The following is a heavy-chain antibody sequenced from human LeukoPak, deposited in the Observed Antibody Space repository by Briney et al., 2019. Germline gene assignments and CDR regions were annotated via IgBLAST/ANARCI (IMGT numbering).Heavy chain of an antibody. CDR1: GGSISSGDYY. D-gene: IGHD3-16*01. CDR3: ARVPVTSTFGEKPFDI. CDR2: IYYSGST. J-gene: IGHJ3*02. V-gene: IGHV4-30-4*02. Sequence: SETLSLTCTVSGGSISSGDYYWSWIRQPPGKGLEWIGYIYYSGSTYYNPSLKSRVTISVDTSKNQFSLKLSSVTAADTAMYYCARVPVTSTFGEKPFDIWGQGTMVTVSS.